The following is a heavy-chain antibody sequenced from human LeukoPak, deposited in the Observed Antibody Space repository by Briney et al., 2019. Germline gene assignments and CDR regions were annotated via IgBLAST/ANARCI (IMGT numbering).Heavy chain of an antibody. J-gene: IGHJ4*02. D-gene: IGHD4-17*01. CDR2: IYYSGST. CDR1: GGSISSSSYY. Sequence: SETLSLTCTVSGGSISSSSYYWGWIRQPPGKGLEWIGSIYYSGSTYYNPSLKSRVTMSVDTSKNQFSLKLSSVTAADTAVYYCARGRGIYGDYYFDYWGQGTLVTVSS. V-gene: IGHV4-39*07. CDR3: ARGRGIYGDYYFDY.